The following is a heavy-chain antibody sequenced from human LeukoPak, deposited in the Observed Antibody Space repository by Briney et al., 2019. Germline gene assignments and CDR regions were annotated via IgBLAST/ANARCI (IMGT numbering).Heavy chain of an antibody. CDR3: ARLLRQQLVDF. CDR1: GGSISSSGYF. Sequence: SETLSLTCTVSGGSISSSGYFWGWIRQPPGKGLEWIGTIYYSGTTYYNPSLKSRVTMSVDTSKNQFSLKLSSVPAADTAVYYCARLLRQQLVDFWGQGTPVTVSS. J-gene: IGHJ4*02. CDR2: IYYSGTT. V-gene: IGHV4-39*01. D-gene: IGHD6-13*01.